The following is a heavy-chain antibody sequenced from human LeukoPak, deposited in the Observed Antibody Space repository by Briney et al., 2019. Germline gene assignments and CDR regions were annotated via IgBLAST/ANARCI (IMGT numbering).Heavy chain of an antibody. V-gene: IGHV4-34*01. CDR2: INHSGST. Sequence: KPSETLSHTCAVYGGSLSKYYWSWIRQPPGKGLEWIGEINHSGSTNYNPSLKSRVTMSLDTSKNQFSLKMNSMTAADTAVYYCAVPSIASYWGQGTLVTVS. J-gene: IGHJ4*02. D-gene: IGHD6-6*01. CDR3: AVPSIASY. CDR1: GGSLSKYY.